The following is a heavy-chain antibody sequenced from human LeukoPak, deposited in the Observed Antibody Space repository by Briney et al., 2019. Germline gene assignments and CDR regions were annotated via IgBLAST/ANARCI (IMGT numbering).Heavy chain of an antibody. V-gene: IGHV3-23*01. D-gene: IGHD5-24*01. CDR2: ISGSGGST. CDR1: GFTFSSYA. J-gene: IGHJ4*02. CDR3: AKGVEMATIGGDFDY. Sequence: GGSLRLSCAASGFTFSSYAMSWVRQAPGKGLEWVSAISGSGGSTYYADSVKGRFTISRDNSKNTLYLRMNSLRAEDTAVYYCAKGVEMATIGGDFDYWGQGTLVTVSS.